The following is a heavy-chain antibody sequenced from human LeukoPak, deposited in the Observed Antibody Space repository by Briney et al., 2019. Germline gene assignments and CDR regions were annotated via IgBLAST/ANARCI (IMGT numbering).Heavy chain of an antibody. V-gene: IGHV3-20*04. Sequence: GGCLRLSCAASGFTFDYYGMSWVRQAPGKGLEWVSGINWNGAGTDYADSMKGRFTISRDNAKNSLYLQMNSLRAEDAALYYCARDRYYDTSGFLDYWGQGTLVTVSS. CDR3: ARDRYYDTSGFLDY. CDR1: GFTFDYYG. CDR2: INWNGAGT. J-gene: IGHJ4*02. D-gene: IGHD3-22*01.